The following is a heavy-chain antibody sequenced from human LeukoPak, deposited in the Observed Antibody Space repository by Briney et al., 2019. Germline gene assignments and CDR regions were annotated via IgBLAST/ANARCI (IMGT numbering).Heavy chain of an antibody. D-gene: IGHD6-19*01. CDR1: GFTFSSYA. CDR3: ARGIAVAEQGYFDY. J-gene: IGHJ4*02. CDR2: ISYDGSNK. Sequence: GGSLRLSCAASGFTFSSYAMHWVRQAPGKGLEWVAVISYDGSNKYYADSVKGRFTISRDNSKNTLYLQMNSLRAEDTAVYYCARGIAVAEQGYFDYWGQGTLVTVSS. V-gene: IGHV3-30-3*01.